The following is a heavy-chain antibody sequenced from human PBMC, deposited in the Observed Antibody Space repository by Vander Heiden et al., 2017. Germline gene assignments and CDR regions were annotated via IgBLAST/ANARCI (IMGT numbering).Heavy chain of an antibody. CDR2: ISYDGSNK. Sequence: QVQLVESGGGVVQPGRSMRLSCAASGFPSSSYGMHWVRQAPGKGLEWVAVISYDGSNKYYADSVKGRFTISRDNSKNTLYLQMNSLRAEDTAVYYCAKDLYSSSWYPIFDYWGQGTLVTVSS. J-gene: IGHJ4*02. CDR3: AKDLYSSSWYPIFDY. V-gene: IGHV3-30*18. D-gene: IGHD6-13*01. CDR1: GFPSSSYG.